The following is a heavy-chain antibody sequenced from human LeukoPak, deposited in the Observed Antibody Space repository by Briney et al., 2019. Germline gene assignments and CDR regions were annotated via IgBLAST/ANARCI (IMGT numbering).Heavy chain of an antibody. CDR1: GFTVSSNY. Sequence: GGSLRLSCAASGFTVSSNYMSWVRQAPGKGLEWVSVIYSGGSTYYADSVKGRFTISRDNSKNTLYLQMNSLRAEDTAVYYCAHYYDSSGYKRQRYFDLWGRGTLVTVSS. CDR3: AHYYDSSGYKRQRYFDL. CDR2: IYSGGST. V-gene: IGHV3-53*01. D-gene: IGHD3-22*01. J-gene: IGHJ2*01.